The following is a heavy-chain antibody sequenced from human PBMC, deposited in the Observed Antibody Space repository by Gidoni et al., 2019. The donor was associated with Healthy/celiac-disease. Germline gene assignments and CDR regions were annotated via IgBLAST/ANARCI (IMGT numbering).Heavy chain of an antibody. D-gene: IGHD6-13*01. J-gene: IGHJ3*02. V-gene: IGHV4-34*01. Sequence: QVQLQQWRAGLLKPSETLSLTCAVYGGSFSGYYWSWIRQPPGKGLEWSGEINHSGSTNYNPSLKSRVTISVDTSKNQFSLKLSSVTAADTAVYYCARGYSIAAAGRRGSFDIWGQGTMVTVSS. CDR2: INHSGST. CDR1: GGSFSGYY. CDR3: ARGYSIAAAGRRGSFDI.